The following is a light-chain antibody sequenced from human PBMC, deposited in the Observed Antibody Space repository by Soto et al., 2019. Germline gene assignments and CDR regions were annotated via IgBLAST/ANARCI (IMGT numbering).Light chain of an antibody. CDR1: QSIRDN. J-gene: IGKJ2*01. Sequence: EIVLTQSPATLSVSPGERAIVSCRASQSIRDNLAWYQQTPGRAPRLLIYGASISATGVPARFSGSGPWTEFTLTISSLQSADFAVYYCQQYDYWPPYTFGQGTKVDIK. CDR2: GAS. V-gene: IGKV3-15*01. CDR3: QQYDYWPPYT.